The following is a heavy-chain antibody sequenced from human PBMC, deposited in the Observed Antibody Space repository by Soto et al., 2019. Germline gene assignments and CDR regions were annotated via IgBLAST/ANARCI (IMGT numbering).Heavy chain of an antibody. CDR1: GFTFSSYA. CDR2: ISGSDAST. V-gene: IGHV3-23*01. Sequence: EVQLLESGGGLVQPGGSLRLSCAASGFTFSSYAMSWVRQAPGKGLEWVSTISGSDASTYYADSVKGRFTISRDNYKNTLHLQMNSLRAEDTAVYYCAKAVVSRVWDYWGQGTLVTVSS. J-gene: IGHJ4*02. CDR3: AKAVVSRVWDY. D-gene: IGHD2-21*01.